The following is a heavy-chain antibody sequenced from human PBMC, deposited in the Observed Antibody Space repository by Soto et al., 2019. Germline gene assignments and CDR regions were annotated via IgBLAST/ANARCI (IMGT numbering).Heavy chain of an antibody. CDR1: SGSIDNVYW. Sequence: SETLSLTCAVSSGSIDNVYWWSWVRQPPGKGLEWIGEINHSGSTNYNPSLKSRVTISVDTSKNQFSLKLSSVTAADTAVYYCARGWGRIAGAFDIWGQGTMVTVSS. CDR3: ARGWGRIAGAFDI. J-gene: IGHJ3*02. CDR2: INHSGST. V-gene: IGHV4-4*02. D-gene: IGHD6-13*01.